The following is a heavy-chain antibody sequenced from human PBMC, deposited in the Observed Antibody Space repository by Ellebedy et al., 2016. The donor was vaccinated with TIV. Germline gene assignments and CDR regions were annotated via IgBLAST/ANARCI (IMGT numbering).Heavy chain of an antibody. CDR3: AKDLRGPFDY. V-gene: IGHV3-23*01. CDR2: ISGSGGTT. J-gene: IGHJ4*02. Sequence: PGGSLRLSCVASGFTFRSYDMTWVRQAPGTGLEWGSGISGSGGTTYHADSVKGRFTISRDNSKKTLYLQMNSLRVEDTAVYYCAKDLRGPFDYWGQGTLVTVSS. CDR1: GFTFRSYD.